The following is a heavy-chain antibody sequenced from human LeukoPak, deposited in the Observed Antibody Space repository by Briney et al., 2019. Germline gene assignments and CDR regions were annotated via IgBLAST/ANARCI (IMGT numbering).Heavy chain of an antibody. CDR1: GGSISTYY. CDR3: ARDSGTTGEVKFDP. CDR2: IYSTVT. J-gene: IGHJ5*02. D-gene: IGHD3-10*01. V-gene: IGHV4-4*07. Sequence: PSETLSLTCTVSGGSISTYYLSWIRQPAGRGLEWIGRIYSTVTTYTPSLKSRVTMSADTSRNHVSLTLNSVTAADTAVYYCARDSGTTGEVKFDPWGQGTLVTVSS.